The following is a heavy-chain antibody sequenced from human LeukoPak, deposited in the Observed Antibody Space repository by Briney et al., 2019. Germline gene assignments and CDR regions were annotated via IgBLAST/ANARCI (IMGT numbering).Heavy chain of an antibody. Sequence: GGSRRLSCTASEFTFSNSEMNWVRQAPGKGLEWVSYISSRGGTIYYADSVKGRFTISRDNTKNSLYLQMNSLRAEDTAVYYCTRTLVTVPTSWGQGTLVTVSS. V-gene: IGHV3-48*03. D-gene: IGHD1-20*01. CDR1: EFTFSNSE. CDR3: TRTLVTVPTS. J-gene: IGHJ5*02. CDR2: ISSRGGTI.